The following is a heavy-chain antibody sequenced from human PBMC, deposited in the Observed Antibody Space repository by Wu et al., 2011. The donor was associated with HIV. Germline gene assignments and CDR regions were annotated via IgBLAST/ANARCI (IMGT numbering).Heavy chain of an antibody. CDR1: GGTFSSYF. V-gene: IGHV1-69*05. D-gene: IGHD3-22*01. CDR2: IIPIFGTG. CDR3: AACPYYYDSSGYIHQVLRYYYYGMDV. Sequence: QVQLLQSGAEVKKPGSSVKVSCKASGGTFSSYFISWVRQAPGQGLEWMGGIIPIFGTGKYAQKFQGRVTITTDESTSTASMELSSLRSEDTAVYYCAACPYYYDSSGYIHQVLRYYYYGMDVVGRRTDGHRLL. J-gene: IGHJ6*02.